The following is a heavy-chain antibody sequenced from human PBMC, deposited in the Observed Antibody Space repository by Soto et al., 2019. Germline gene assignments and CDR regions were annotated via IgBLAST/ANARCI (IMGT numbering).Heavy chain of an antibody. J-gene: IGHJ5*02. CDR1: GFTFDDFG. Sequence: WRSLRLSCAASGFTFDDFGMSRVRQAPGKGLEWVSGINWNGGSTGYADSVKGRFTISRDNAKNSLYLQMNSLRDEDTAVYYCARESRFLEWLSLNWFDPWGQGTLVTVSS. CDR3: ARESRFLEWLSLNWFDP. CDR2: INWNGGST. D-gene: IGHD3-3*01. V-gene: IGHV3-20*04.